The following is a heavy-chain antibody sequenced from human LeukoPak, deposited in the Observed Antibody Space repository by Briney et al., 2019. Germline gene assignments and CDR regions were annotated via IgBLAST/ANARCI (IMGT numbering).Heavy chain of an antibody. J-gene: IGHJ4*02. D-gene: IGHD1-26*01. CDR3: ARAYSRSYSHFDD. V-gene: IGHV4-4*09. CDR1: GGSFSDYY. Sequence: SETLSLTCAVYGGSFSDYYWSWIRQPPGKRLEWIGYIYTSGSTNYNPSLKSRVTISVDTSKNQFFLRLSSVTAADTAMYFCARAYSRSYSHFDDWGQGTLVTVSS. CDR2: IYTSGST.